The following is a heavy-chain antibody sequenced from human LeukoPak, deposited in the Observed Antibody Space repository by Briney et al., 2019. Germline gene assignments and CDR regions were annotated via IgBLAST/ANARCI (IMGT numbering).Heavy chain of an antibody. V-gene: IGHV1-18*01. CDR2: ISAYNGNT. CDR3: ARGPASVVFADAFDI. CDR1: GYTFTSYG. D-gene: IGHD2-8*02. Sequence: ASVKVSCKASGYTFTSYGISWVRQAPGQGLEWMGWISAYNGNTNYAQKLQGRVTMTTDTSTSTAYMELSSLRSEDTAVYYCARGPASVVFADAFDIWGQGTMVTVSS. J-gene: IGHJ3*02.